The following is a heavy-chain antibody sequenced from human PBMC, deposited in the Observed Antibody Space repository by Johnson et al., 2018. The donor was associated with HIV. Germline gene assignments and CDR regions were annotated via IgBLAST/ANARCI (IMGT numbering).Heavy chain of an antibody. CDR2: ISYDGSNK. V-gene: IGHV3-30-3*01. Sequence: QVQLVESGGGVVRPGGSLRLSCAASGFTFSSYAMYWVRQAPGKGLEWVAVISYDGSNKYYADSVKGRFTISRDNSKNTLYLQMNSLRAEDTAVYYCARDGGGTRGDAFDIWGQGTMVTVSS. CDR1: GFTFSSYA. D-gene: IGHD1-1*01. CDR3: ARDGGGTRGDAFDI. J-gene: IGHJ3*02.